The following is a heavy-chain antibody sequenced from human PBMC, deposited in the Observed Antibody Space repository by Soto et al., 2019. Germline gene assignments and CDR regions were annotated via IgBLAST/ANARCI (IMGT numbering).Heavy chain of an antibody. J-gene: IGHJ6*02. D-gene: IGHD3-10*01. CDR3: ARGAIRLAYSYGSGSPKGYFYGTVV. Sequence: PGESLKISCEGSGYSFTSYWISWVRQMPGKGLVGMGRIVPRDSSTNSGPPFQGHVTISADKSVGTAYLQWSSLKASDIAMYYCARGAIRLAYSYGSGSPKGYFYGTVVWGQGTTVTAP. CDR1: GYSFTSYW. CDR2: IVPRDSST. V-gene: IGHV5-10-1*01.